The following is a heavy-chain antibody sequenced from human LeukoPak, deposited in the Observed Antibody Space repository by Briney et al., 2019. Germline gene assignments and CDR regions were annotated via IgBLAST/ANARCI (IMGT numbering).Heavy chain of an antibody. CDR2: IIPILGIA. J-gene: IGHJ3*02. CDR1: GGTFSSYA. Sequence: SVKVSCKASGGTFSSYAISWVRQAPGQGLEWMGRIIPILGIANYAQKFQGRVTITADKSTSTAYMELSSLRSEDTAVYYCAREVYGSGRNAFDIWGQGTMVTVSS. V-gene: IGHV1-69*04. D-gene: IGHD3-10*01. CDR3: AREVYGSGRNAFDI.